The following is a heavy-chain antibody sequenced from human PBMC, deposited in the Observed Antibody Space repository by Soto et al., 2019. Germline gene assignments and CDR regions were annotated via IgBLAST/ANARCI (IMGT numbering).Heavy chain of an antibody. CDR3: ARNEGPGGNRQALL. V-gene: IGHV1-3*04. Sequence: ASVKVSCKASGYSFTYFPIHWVRQAPGQGLEWMGWINTGNGNTKYLQRLQRRVTITRDTSADTVYMELTSLASQDTAVYYCARNEGPGGNRQALLWGQGTVVTVAS. CDR1: GYSFTYFP. D-gene: IGHD1-1*01. J-gene: IGHJ4*02. CDR2: INTGNGNT.